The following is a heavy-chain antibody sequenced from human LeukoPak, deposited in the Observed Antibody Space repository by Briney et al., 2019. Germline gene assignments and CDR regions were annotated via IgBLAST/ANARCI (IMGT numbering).Heavy chain of an antibody. J-gene: IGHJ4*02. CDR1: GGSFSGYY. V-gene: IGHV4-34*01. D-gene: IGHD2-2*03. Sequence: SETLSLTCAVYGGSFSGYYWSWIRQPPGKGLEWIGEINHSGSTNYNPSLKSRVTISGDTSKNQFSLKVSSVTAADTAVYYCARRPGYCNNASCPPFDYWGQGTLATVSS. CDR2: INHSGST. CDR3: ARRPGYCNNASCPPFDY.